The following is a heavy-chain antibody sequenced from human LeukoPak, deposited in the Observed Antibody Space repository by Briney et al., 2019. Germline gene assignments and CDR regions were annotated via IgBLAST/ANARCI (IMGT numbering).Heavy chain of an antibody. CDR2: MNPNSGNT. V-gene: IGHV1-8*01. J-gene: IGHJ6*03. CDR1: GYTFTSYD. Sequence: ASVKVSCKASGYTFTSYDINWVQQATGQGLEWMGWMNPNSGNTGYAQKFQGRVTMTRDTSTSTVYMELSSLRSEDTAVYYCARGVSGSFGYYYYYMDVWGKGTTVTVSS. CDR3: ARGVSGSFGYYYYYMDV. D-gene: IGHD1-26*01.